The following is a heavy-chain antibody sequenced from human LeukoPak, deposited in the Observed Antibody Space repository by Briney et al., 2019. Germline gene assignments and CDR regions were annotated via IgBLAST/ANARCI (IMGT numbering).Heavy chain of an antibody. J-gene: IGHJ4*02. CDR3: AKDIPERVYSFDY. V-gene: IGHV3-23*01. CDR1: GFTLSSCA. D-gene: IGHD6-13*01. CDR2: ISDSGDTT. Sequence: GGSLRLSCAASGFTLSSCAMSWVRQAPGKGLEWVSTISDSGDTTYYADSVKGRFTISRDNSKNTLYLQMNSLRAEDTAVYYCAKDIPERVYSFDYWGQGTLVTVSS.